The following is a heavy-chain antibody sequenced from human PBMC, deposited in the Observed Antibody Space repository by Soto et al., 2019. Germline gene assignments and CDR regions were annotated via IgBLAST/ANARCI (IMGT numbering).Heavy chain of an antibody. J-gene: IGHJ4*02. CDR1: GGSISSSSYY. CDR3: ARHNIVGATGAFDY. CDR2: IYYSGST. V-gene: IGHV4-39*01. Sequence: QLQLQESGPGLVKPSETLSLTCTVSGGSISSSSYYWGWIRQPPGKGLEWIGSIYYSGSTYYNPSLKSRVTISVDSSKNQFSLKLSSVTAADMAVYYCARHNIVGATGAFDYWGQGTLVTVSS. D-gene: IGHD1-26*01.